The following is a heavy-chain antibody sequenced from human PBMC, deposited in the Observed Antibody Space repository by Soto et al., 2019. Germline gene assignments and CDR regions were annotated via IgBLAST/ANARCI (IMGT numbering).Heavy chain of an antibody. J-gene: IGHJ4*02. CDR2: INAGNGNT. CDR3: ARAWVVVTAPDY. CDR1: GYTFTSYA. Sequence: QVQLVQSGAEEKKPGASVKVSCKASGYTFTSYAMHWVRQAPGQRLEWMGWINAGNGNTKYSQKFQGRVTITRDTPASTAYMEMSSLRSEDTAVYSCARAWVVVTAPDYWGQGTLVTVSS. V-gene: IGHV1-3*05. D-gene: IGHD2-21*02.